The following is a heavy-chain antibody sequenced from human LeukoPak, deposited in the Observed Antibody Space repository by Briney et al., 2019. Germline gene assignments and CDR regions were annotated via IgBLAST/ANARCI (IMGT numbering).Heavy chain of an antibody. CDR3: ARGHGDYRRGGADY. J-gene: IGHJ4*02. D-gene: IGHD4-17*01. Sequence: SETLSLTCTVSGGSISTYYCNWIRQPAGKGLEWIGRIYSGSTNYNPSLKSRVTMSVDTSKYQFSLELSSVTAADTAVYYCARGHGDYRRGGADYWGQGTLVTVPS. CDR1: GGSISTYY. V-gene: IGHV4-4*07. CDR2: IYSGST.